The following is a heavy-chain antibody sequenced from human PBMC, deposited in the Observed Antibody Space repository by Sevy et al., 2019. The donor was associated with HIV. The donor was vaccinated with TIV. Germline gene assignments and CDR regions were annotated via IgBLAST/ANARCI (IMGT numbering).Heavy chain of an antibody. CDR1: GFTFSSYA. CDR2: ISYDGSNK. V-gene: IGHV3-30-3*01. CDR3: ARDHFRYCSGGSCYRPFDY. Sequence: GGSLRLSCAASGFTFSSYAMHWVRQAPGKGPEWVAVISYDGSNKYYADSVKGRFTISRDNSKNTLYLQMNSLRAEDTAVYYCARDHFRYCSGGSCYRPFDYWGQGTLVTVSS. D-gene: IGHD2-15*01. J-gene: IGHJ4*02.